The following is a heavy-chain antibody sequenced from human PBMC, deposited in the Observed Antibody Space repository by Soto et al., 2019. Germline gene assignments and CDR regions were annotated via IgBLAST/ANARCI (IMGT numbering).Heavy chain of an antibody. V-gene: IGHV4-39*01. D-gene: IGHD3-10*01. CDR1: GGSISSSSYY. CDR2: IYYSGST. CDR3: ASYRGSSEKNWFDP. J-gene: IGHJ5*02. Sequence: SETLSLTCTVSGGSISSSSYYWGWIRQPPGKGLEWIGSIYYSGSTYYNPSLKSRVTISVDTSKNQVSLKLSSVTAADTAVYYCASYRGSSEKNWFDPWGQGTLVTVSS.